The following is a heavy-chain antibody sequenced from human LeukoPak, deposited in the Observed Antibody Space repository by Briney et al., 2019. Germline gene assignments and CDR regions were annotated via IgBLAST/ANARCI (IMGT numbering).Heavy chain of an antibody. CDR3: TRDLKLYSSSSNYFDY. Sequence: SVKVSCKASGGTFAISLVRQAPGQGLEWMGGIIPIYGTTNYAQKFQGRVTITADESTSTAYMEVGSLTSEDTAVYYCTRDLKLYSSSSNYFDYWGQGTLVTVSS. D-gene: IGHD6-6*01. CDR2: IIPIYGTT. J-gene: IGHJ4*02. V-gene: IGHV1-69*01. CDR1: GGTFA.